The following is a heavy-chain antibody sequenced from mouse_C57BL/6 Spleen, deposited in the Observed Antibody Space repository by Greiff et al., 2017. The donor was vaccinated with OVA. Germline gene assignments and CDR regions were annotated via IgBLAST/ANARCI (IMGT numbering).Heavy chain of an antibody. D-gene: IGHD1-1*01. J-gene: IGHJ1*03. V-gene: IGHV5-17*01. CDR3: ARKDYYGSSYWYFDV. Sequence: EVKLVESGAGLVKPGGSLKLSCAASGFTFSDYGMHWVRQAPEQGLEWVAYISRGSSTNYYAATVKGRFPIPRDTAKNTLFLQMTSLRSEDTAMYYGARKDYYGSSYWYFDVWGKGTTVTVSS. CDR2: ISRGSSTN. CDR1: GFTFSDYG.